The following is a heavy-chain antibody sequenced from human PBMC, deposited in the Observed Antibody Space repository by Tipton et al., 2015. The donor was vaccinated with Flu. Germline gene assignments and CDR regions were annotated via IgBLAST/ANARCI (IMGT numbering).Heavy chain of an antibody. V-gene: IGHV4-38-2*02. CDR2: ISHSGST. CDR1: GYSISSGYY. Sequence: TLSLTCTVSGYSISSGYYWGWIRQPPGKGLEWIGTISHSGSTYYNPSLKSRVTISVDTSKSQFSLMLRSVTAADTAVYYCARLSYYDVDLKNFYFDYWGQGALVTVSS. CDR3: ARLSYYDVDLKNFYFDY. D-gene: IGHD3-10*02. J-gene: IGHJ4*02.